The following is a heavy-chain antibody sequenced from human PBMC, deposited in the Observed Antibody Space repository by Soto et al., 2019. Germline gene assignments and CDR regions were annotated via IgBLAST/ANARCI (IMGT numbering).Heavy chain of an antibody. V-gene: IGHV1-3*05. J-gene: IGHJ6*02. CDR1: GYTFTSYA. D-gene: IGHD2-15*01. CDR3: ACSYCSGGSCYDYYYGMDV. CDR2: INAGNGNT. Sequence: QVQLVQSGAEEKKPGASVKVSCKASGYTFTSYAMHWVRQAPGQRLEWMGWINAGNGNTKYSQKFQGRITITRDTSASTAYMELSSLRAEDTAVYYWACSYCSGGSCYDYYYGMDVWGQGTTVTVSS.